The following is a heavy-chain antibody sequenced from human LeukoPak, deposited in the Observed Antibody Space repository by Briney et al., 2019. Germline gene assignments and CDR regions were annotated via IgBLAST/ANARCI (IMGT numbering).Heavy chain of an antibody. CDR1: GFTFCSYW. D-gene: IGHD6-13*01. CDR3: ARDEGGIAAAGYYYNYGMDV. Sequence: PGGSLRLSWAASGFTFCSYWVSWGRQAPGEGPGWGSYICFSCTTTYYADSVKGRFTISRDNAKNSLYLQMNSLRPEDTAVYYCARDEGGIAAAGYYYNYGMDVWGQGNTVTVSS. J-gene: IGHJ6*02. V-gene: IGHV3-48*01. CDR2: ICFSCTTT.